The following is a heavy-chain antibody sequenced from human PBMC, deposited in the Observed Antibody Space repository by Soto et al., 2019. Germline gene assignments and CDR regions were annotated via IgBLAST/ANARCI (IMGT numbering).Heavy chain of an antibody. D-gene: IGHD1-26*01. CDR1: GFTFDDYT. Sequence: PGGSLRLSCAASGFTFDDYTMHWVRQAPGKGLEWVSLISWDGGSTYYADSVKGRFTISRDNSKNSLYLQMNSLRTEDTALYYCAKDIRGVVGATRLFNGMDVWGQGTTVTVSS. CDR2: ISWDGGST. J-gene: IGHJ6*02. V-gene: IGHV3-43*01. CDR3: AKDIRGVVGATRLFNGMDV.